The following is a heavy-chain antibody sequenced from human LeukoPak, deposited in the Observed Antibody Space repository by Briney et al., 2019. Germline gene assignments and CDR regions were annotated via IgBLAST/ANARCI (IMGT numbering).Heavy chain of an antibody. Sequence: PSGTLSLTCAVSGGSISSSYYWSWIRQPAGKGLEWIGRIYTSGSTNYNPSLKSRVTMSVDTSKNQFSLKLSSVTAADTAVYYCARAARQWLANDYWGQGTLVTVSS. J-gene: IGHJ4*02. CDR3: ARAARQWLANDY. CDR1: GGSISSSYY. D-gene: IGHD6-19*01. V-gene: IGHV4-4*07. CDR2: IYTSGST.